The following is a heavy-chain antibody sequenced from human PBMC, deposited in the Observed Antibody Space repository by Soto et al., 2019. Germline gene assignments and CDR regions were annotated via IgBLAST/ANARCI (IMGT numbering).Heavy chain of an antibody. CDR3: ARVGEFCTGGRCYSSWFDP. CDR1: GGSIISGAYS. CDR2: IHSTGST. J-gene: IGHJ5*02. D-gene: IGHD2-15*01. V-gene: IGHV4-61*08. Sequence: SETLSLTCTVSGGSIISGAYSWSWIRKSPGKGLEWIGFIHSTGSTDYSPSLRSRVTISVLTSKNQFSLKLSSVTAADTAVYYCARVGEFCTGGRCYSSWFDPWGQGTLVTVSS.